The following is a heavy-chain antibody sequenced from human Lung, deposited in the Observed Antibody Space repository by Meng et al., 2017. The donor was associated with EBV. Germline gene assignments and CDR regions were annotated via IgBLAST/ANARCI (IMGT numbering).Heavy chain of an antibody. V-gene: IGHV3-21*01. CDR1: GFTFTSYS. CDR2: IESSET. CDR3: ARDSNQLRGFDY. D-gene: IGHD2-2*01. J-gene: IGHJ4*02. Sequence: EVQLVESGGGLVKPGGSLRLSCAASGFTFTSYSMNWPRQAPGKGLEWVSTIESSETYYTDSVKGRFTISRDNAKNSLYLQMNSLRGEDTAVYYCARDSNQLRGFDYWGQGTLVTVSP.